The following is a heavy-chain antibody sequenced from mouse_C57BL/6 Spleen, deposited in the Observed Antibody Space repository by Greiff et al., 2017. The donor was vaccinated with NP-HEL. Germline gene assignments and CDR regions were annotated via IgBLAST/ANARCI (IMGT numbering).Heavy chain of an antibody. J-gene: IGHJ4*01. V-gene: IGHV1-7*01. CDR1: GYTFTSYW. CDR3: RRQDGWGAMDY. CDR2: INPSSGYT. Sequence: QVQLQQSGAELVKPGASVKLSCKASGYTFTSYWMHWVKQRPGQGLEWIGYINPSSGYTKYNQKLKDKATLTVDNSCSTYYMRLSSLTDEDAAVYYGRRQDGWGAMDYWGKGTSVTVSS. D-gene: IGHD1-2*01.